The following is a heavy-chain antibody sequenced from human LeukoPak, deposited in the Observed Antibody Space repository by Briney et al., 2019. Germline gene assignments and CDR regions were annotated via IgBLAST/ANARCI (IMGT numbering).Heavy chain of an antibody. CDR1: GFTFSNYA. Sequence: GGSLRLSCAASGFTFSNYAMSWVRQAPGKGLEWVSAIRGGGGRTYYADSVKGRLTISRDNSKNTLYLQMNSLRAEDTAVYYCAKDLKWALLPYYFDYWGQGTLVTVSS. J-gene: IGHJ4*02. CDR2: IRGGGGRT. V-gene: IGHV3-23*01. D-gene: IGHD1-26*01. CDR3: AKDLKWALLPYYFDY.